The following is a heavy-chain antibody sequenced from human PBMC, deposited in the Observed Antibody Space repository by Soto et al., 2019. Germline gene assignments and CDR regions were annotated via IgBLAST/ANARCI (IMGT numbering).Heavy chain of an antibody. CDR3: GKPPAWQFLQGSSFYFDY. CDR1: GFNVRDFA. D-gene: IGHD2-15*01. Sequence: LTLSCSASGFNVRDFAMSWVRQAPGEGLESVSAISASGDTAYYADSVKGRYTISRDNSKNTLYLQMNSLRAEDTALYYCGKPPAWQFLQGSSFYFDYWGQGALVPVSS. J-gene: IGHJ4*02. V-gene: IGHV3-23*01. CDR2: ISASGDTA.